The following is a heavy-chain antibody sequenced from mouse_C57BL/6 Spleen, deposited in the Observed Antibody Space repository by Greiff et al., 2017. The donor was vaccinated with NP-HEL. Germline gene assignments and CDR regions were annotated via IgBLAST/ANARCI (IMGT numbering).Heavy chain of an antibody. J-gene: IGHJ2*01. Sequence: EVQLQQSGPELVKPGASVKIPCKASGYTFTDYNMDWVKQSHGKSLEWIGDINPNNGGTIYNQKFKGKATLTVDKSSSTAYMELRSLTSEDTAVYYCARRRDGYYEGYFDYWGKGTTLTVSS. CDR1: GYTFTDYN. D-gene: IGHD2-3*01. V-gene: IGHV1-18*01. CDR2: INPNNGGT. CDR3: ARRRDGYYEGYFDY.